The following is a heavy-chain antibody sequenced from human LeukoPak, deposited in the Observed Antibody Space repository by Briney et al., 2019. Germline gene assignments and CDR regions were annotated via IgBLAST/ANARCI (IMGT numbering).Heavy chain of an antibody. CDR1: GGSFSGYY. J-gene: IGHJ3*02. CDR2: INHSGST. CDR3: ASPAPLADGDHDAFDI. Sequence: PSETLSLTCAVYGGSFSGYYWSWIRQPPGKGLEWIGEINHSGSTNYNPSLKSRVTISVDTSKNQFSLKLSSVTAADTAVYYCASPAPLADGDHDAFDIWGQGTMVTVSS. D-gene: IGHD4-17*01. V-gene: IGHV4-34*01.